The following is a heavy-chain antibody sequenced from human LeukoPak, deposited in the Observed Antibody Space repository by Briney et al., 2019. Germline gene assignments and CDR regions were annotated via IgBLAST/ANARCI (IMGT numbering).Heavy chain of an antibody. D-gene: IGHD6-13*01. Sequence: SETLSLTCTVSGGSMSSYYWRWLREPTGKGVEWIGYIYYSGSNNYIPSLKIRVTISVDTSKNQFSLKLSSVTSADTAVYYCARVGGGGSSWPIDYWGQGTLVTVSS. J-gene: IGHJ4*02. CDR2: IYYSGSN. CDR3: ARVGGGGSSWPIDY. CDR1: GGSMSSYY. V-gene: IGHV4-59*01.